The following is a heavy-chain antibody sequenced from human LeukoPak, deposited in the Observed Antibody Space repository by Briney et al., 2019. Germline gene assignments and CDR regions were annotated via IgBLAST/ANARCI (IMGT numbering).Heavy chain of an antibody. Sequence: SETLSLTCTVSGGSISSYYWSWIRQPPGKGLEWIGYIYYSGSTNYNPSLKSRVTISVDTSKNQFSLKLSSVTAADTAVYYCARDMAAAGTSYNWFDPWGQGTLVTVSS. CDR2: IYYSGST. J-gene: IGHJ5*02. D-gene: IGHD6-13*01. CDR1: GGSISSYY. V-gene: IGHV4-59*01. CDR3: ARDMAAAGTSYNWFDP.